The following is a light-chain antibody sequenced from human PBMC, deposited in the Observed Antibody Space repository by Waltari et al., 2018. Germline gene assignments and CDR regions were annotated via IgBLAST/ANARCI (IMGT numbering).Light chain of an antibody. V-gene: IGKV1-12*01. CDR3: QQAASFPLT. Sequence: DIQMTPSPSSVSASVGDRVTITCRASQGISSWLAWYQQNPGRAPNLLIYAASSLQSGVPARFSGSGSGTEFTLTISSLQPDDFATYYCQQAASFPLTFGGGTKVEIK. CDR2: AAS. CDR1: QGISSW. J-gene: IGKJ4*01.